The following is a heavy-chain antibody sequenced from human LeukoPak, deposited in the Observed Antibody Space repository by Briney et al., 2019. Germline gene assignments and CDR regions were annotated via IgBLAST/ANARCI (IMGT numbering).Heavy chain of an antibody. D-gene: IGHD3-9*01. V-gene: IGHV4-34*01. Sequence: NSSETLSLTCAVYGGSFSGYYWSWIRQPPGKGLEWIGEINHSGSNNYNPSLKSRVTISVDTSKNQFSLKLSSVTAADTAVYYCASADIPNWFDPWGQGTLVTVSS. CDR2: INHSGSN. J-gene: IGHJ5*02. CDR1: GGSFSGYY. CDR3: ASADIPNWFDP.